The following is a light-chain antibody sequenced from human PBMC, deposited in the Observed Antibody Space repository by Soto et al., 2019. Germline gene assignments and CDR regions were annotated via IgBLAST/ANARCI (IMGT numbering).Light chain of an antibody. CDR1: RSDVGSYNL. CDR3: CSYAGSSTFVV. V-gene: IGLV2-23*03. Sequence: QSALPKPASVSGSPGQSINISCTGTRSDVGSYNLVSWYQQHPGKAPKLMIYEGSKRPSGISNRFSGSKSVNTASLTFSGIQAEDEADYYCCSYAGSSTFVVFGGGTKVTVL. CDR2: EGS. J-gene: IGLJ2*01.